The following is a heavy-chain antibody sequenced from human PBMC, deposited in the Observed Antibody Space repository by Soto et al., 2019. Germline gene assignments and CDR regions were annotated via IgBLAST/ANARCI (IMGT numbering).Heavy chain of an antibody. J-gene: IGHJ6*02. CDR3: ARDGGRGSNYVFYYGMDV. CDR1: GFTFSSYW. D-gene: IGHD4-4*01. V-gene: IGHV3-48*02. CDR2: ISSSSSTI. Sequence: PGGSLRLSCAASGFTFSSYWMNWVRQAPGKGLEWVSYISSSSSTIYYADSVKGRFTISRDNAKNSLYLQMNSLRDEDTAVYYCARDGGRGSNYVFYYGMDVWGQGTTVTVSS.